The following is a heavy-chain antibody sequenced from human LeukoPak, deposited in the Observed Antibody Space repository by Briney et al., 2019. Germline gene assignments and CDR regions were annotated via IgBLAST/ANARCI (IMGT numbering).Heavy chain of an antibody. D-gene: IGHD3-10*01. CDR1: GASVTSGGFY. CDR2: VYYTGST. Sequence: SETLSLICSVSGASVTSGGFYWGWLRQPPGKEPEWIATVYYTGSTYYNPSLKSRVTISIDTSKNQFSLRLTSVTATDTAVYHCARHSGSGSLSRPFDPWGQGTLVTVSS. CDR3: ARHSGSGSLSRPFDP. V-gene: IGHV4-39*01. J-gene: IGHJ5*02.